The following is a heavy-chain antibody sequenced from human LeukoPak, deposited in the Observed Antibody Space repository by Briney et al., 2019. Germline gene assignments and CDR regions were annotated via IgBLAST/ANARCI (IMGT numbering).Heavy chain of an antibody. CDR3: AREDRIAPADKAFDI. D-gene: IGHD6-13*01. CDR2: IWYDGGNR. CDR1: GFPFSSYA. V-gene: IGHV3-33*08. Sequence: GGSLRLSCSASGFPFSSYAMHWVRQAPGKGLEWVAIIWYDGGNRYYADSVKGRFTISRDNSKNTLYLQMNSLRAEDTAVYYCAREDRIAPADKAFDIWGQGTMVTVSS. J-gene: IGHJ3*02.